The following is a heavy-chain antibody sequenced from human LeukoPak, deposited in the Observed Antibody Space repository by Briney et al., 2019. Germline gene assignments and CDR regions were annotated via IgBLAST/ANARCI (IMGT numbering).Heavy chain of an antibody. D-gene: IGHD6-6*01. J-gene: IGHJ5*02. CDR1: GFTFSSYS. CDR3: ARGLLSSSANWFDP. V-gene: IGHV3-48*01. Sequence: GGSLRLSCAASGFTFSSYSMNWVRQAPGKGLEWVSYISSSSSTIYYADSVKGRFTISRDNAKNSLYLQMNSLRAEDTAVYYCARGLLSSSANWFDPWGQGTLVTVSS. CDR2: ISSSSSTI.